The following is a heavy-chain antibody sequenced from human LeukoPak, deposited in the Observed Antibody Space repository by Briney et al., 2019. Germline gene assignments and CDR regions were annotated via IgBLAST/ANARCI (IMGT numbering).Heavy chain of an antibody. V-gene: IGHV4-61*02. J-gene: IGHJ5*01. CDR1: GDSISSGDYY. CDR2: ISSSGST. Sequence: PSETLSLTCTVSGDSISSGDYYWSWIRQPAGKGLEWIGRISSSGSTNYNPSLKSRVTITVDTSKNQLSLKLRSVTAADTAVYYCARGSSSCIDSSGHGTLVTASS. CDR3: ARGSSSCIDS. D-gene: IGHD6-13*01.